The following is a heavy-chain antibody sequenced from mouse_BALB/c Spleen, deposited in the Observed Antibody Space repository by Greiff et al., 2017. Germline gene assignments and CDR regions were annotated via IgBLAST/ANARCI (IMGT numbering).Heavy chain of an antibody. V-gene: IGHV1S81*02. Sequence: VQLHQPGAELVKPGASVKLSCKASGYTFTSYYMYWVKQRPGQGLEWIGGINPSNGGTNFNEKFKSKATLTVDKSSSTAYMQLSSLTSEDSAVYYCTRRGYYEGVDYWGQGTSVTVSS. CDR3: TRRGYYEGVDY. CDR2: INPSNGGT. CDR1: GYTFTSYY. J-gene: IGHJ4*01. D-gene: IGHD2-3*01.